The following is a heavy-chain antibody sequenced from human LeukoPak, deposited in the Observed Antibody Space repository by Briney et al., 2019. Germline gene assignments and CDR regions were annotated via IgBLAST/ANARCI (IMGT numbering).Heavy chain of an antibody. D-gene: IGHD2-2*01. J-gene: IGHJ5*02. Sequence: GASVKVSCKVSGYTLTELSMHWVRQAPGKGLEWMGGFDPEDGETIYAQKFQGRVTMTEDTSTDTAYMVLSSLRSEDTAVYYCATNRIVVVPAAMWGGWFDPWGQGTLVTVSS. CDR1: GYTLTELS. V-gene: IGHV1-24*01. CDR2: FDPEDGET. CDR3: ATNRIVVVPAAMWGGWFDP.